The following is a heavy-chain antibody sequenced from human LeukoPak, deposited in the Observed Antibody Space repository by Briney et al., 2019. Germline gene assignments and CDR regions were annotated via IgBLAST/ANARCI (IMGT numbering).Heavy chain of an antibody. Sequence: GGSLRLSCAASGFTFSHAWMSWVRQAPGKGLEWVGRIKSKTDGGTTDYAAPVKGGFTISRDNAKNSLYLQMNSLRAEDTAVYYCARGSRLGVVERDAFDIWGQGTMVTVSS. CDR3: ARGSRLGVVERDAFDI. CDR2: IKSKTDGGTT. D-gene: IGHD3-3*01. V-gene: IGHV3-15*01. CDR1: GFTFSHAW. J-gene: IGHJ3*02.